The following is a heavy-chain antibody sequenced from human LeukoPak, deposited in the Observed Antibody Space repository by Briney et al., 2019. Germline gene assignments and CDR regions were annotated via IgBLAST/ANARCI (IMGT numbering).Heavy chain of an antibody. CDR1: LASLSSGGYY. CDR3: AKYRYSSSSELSY. V-gene: IGHV4-31*03. CDR2: IYNSGTI. D-gene: IGHD6-6*01. Sequence: PSETLSLTCTVSLASLSSGGYYWSWIRQLPGKGLEWIGYIYNSGTIYSDPSLKSRLTLSVDTSKNQLSLRLTSVTAADTAVYYCAKYRYSSSSELSYWGQGTLVTVSS. J-gene: IGHJ4*02.